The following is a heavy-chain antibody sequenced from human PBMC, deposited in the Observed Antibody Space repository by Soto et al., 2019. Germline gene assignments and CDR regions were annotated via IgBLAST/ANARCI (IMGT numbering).Heavy chain of an antibody. Sequence: GGSLRLSCAASGFTFSRYAMSWVRQAPGKGLEWVSTVTGGGHTTYNADSVNGRFTISRDNSKNTLYLQMNNLRAEDTAIYYCASSSGDLDVYGMDIWGPGTTVTRLL. D-gene: IGHD3-10*01. J-gene: IGHJ6*02. CDR1: GFTFSRYA. CDR3: ASSSGDLDVYGMDI. CDR2: VTGGGHTT. V-gene: IGHV3-23*01.